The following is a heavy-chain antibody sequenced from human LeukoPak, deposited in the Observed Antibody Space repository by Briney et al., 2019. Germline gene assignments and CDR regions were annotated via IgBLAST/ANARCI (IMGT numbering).Heavy chain of an antibody. CDR1: RFTFSGYW. V-gene: IGHV3-74*01. D-gene: IGHD2/OR15-2a*01. CDR3: ARGNRGGLDY. J-gene: IGHJ4*02. Sequence: GGSLRLSCTASRFTFSGYWMHWVRQAPGKGLVWVSGINRDGSGTSYADSVKGRFTIARDNAKNTLDLQMNSLRGEDMAVYYCARGNRGGLDYWGQGTLVTVSS. CDR2: INRDGSGT.